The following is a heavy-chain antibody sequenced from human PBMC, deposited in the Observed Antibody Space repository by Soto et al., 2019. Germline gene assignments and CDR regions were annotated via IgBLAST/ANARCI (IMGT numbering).Heavy chain of an antibody. J-gene: IGHJ5*02. D-gene: IGHD3-16*02. CDR3: AREMNIASSYNWFDT. Sequence: SETLSLTCTVSGGSISSGVYYWSWIRQPPGKGLEWIGYIYHSGSTYYNPSLKSRVTVSVDTSNNQFSLKLSSVTAADTAVYFSAREMNIASSYNWFDTWGQGTLVTVSS. CDR2: IYHSGST. V-gene: IGHV4-30-4*01. CDR1: GGSISSGVYY.